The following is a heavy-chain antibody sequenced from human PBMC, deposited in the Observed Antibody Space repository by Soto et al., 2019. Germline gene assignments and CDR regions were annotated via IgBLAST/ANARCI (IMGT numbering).Heavy chain of an antibody. V-gene: IGHV1-24*01. CDR3: ASSTYYYDSSGYQNPFDY. D-gene: IGHD3-22*01. Sequence: GASVKVSFKVSGYTLTELSMHWVRQAPGKGLEWMGGFDPEDGETIYAQKFQGRVTMTEDTSTDTAYMELSSLRSEDTAVYYCASSTYYYDSSGYQNPFDYWGQGTLVTGSS. CDR2: FDPEDGET. CDR1: GYTLTELS. J-gene: IGHJ4*02.